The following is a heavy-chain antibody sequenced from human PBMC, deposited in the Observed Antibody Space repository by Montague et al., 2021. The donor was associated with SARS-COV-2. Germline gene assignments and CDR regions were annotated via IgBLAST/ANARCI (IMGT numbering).Heavy chain of an antibody. V-gene: IGHV3-23*01. CDR2: IGGSGVGS. J-gene: IGHJ4*02. Sequence: SLRLSCAASGFTLGTYAMSWVRQAPGQGLVWVSAIGGSGVGSYYSDSVKGRFTISRDNSKNTLYLRMDSLRVDDTAIYYCAKSVDSGGYNYERGADYWGQGTVVTVSS. D-gene: IGHD3-22*01. CDR1: GFTLGTYA. CDR3: AKSVDSGGYNYERGADY.